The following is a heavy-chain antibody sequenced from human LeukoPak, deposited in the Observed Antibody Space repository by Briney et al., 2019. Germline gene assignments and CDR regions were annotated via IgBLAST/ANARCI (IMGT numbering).Heavy chain of an antibody. V-gene: IGHV4-39*01. D-gene: IGHD5-18*01. CDR1: GGSISSSAYY. CDR2: IYYSGNT. CDR3: ARQSTAMGTFDY. J-gene: IGHJ4*02. Sequence: SETASLTCTVSGGSISSSAYYWGWIRQPPGKGLEWIGSIYYSGNTYYNPSLKSRVTISVDTSKNQFSLTLSSVTAADTAVYYCARQSTAMGTFDYWGQGTLVPVSS.